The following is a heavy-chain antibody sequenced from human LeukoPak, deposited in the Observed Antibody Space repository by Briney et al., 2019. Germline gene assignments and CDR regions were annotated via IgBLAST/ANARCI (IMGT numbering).Heavy chain of an antibody. CDR3: ARDPKFGGGSYGDY. V-gene: IGHV1-46*01. CDR2: INPSGGST. CDR1: GYTFTSYS. D-gene: IGHD1-26*01. Sequence: ASVKVSCKASGYTFTSYSITWVRQAPGQGLEWMGIINPSGGSTSYAQKFQGKVTMTRDTSTSTVYMELSSLRSEDTAVYYCARDPKFGGGSYGDYWGQGTLVTVSS. J-gene: IGHJ4*02.